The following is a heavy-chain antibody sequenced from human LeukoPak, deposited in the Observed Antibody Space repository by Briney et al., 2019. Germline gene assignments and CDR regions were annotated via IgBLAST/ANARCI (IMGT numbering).Heavy chain of an antibody. Sequence: PGGSLRLACAAAGFTFSSDWMSWVRQAPGKGLECVANIKQDGSDKYYVDSVQGRFPISRDNAKNSLFLQMNSLRAEATAVYFCAISATARGGFDFWGQGTLVTVSS. CDR1: GFTFSSDW. CDR3: AISATARGGFDF. J-gene: IGHJ4*02. CDR2: IKQDGSDK. D-gene: IGHD6-25*01. V-gene: IGHV3-7*01.